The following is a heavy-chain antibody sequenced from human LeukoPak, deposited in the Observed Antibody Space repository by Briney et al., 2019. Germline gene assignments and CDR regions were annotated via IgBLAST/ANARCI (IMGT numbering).Heavy chain of an antibody. V-gene: IGHV3-53*01. CDR1: GFTVSSNY. J-gene: IGHJ6*03. D-gene: IGHD3-9*01. CDR3: ARARQDERYFEYLPTTTGYYMDV. CDR2: IYSGGST. Sequence: GGSLRLSCAASGFTVSSNYMSWVRQAPGKGLEWVSVIYSGGSTYYADSVEGRFTISRDNSKNTLYLQMNSLRAEDTAVYYCARARQDERYFEYLPTTTGYYMDVWGKGTTVTISS.